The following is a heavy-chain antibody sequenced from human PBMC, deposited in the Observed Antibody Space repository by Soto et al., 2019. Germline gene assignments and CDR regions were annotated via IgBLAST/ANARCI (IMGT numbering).Heavy chain of an antibody. D-gene: IGHD5-18*01. CDR3: ARGGANTAMAHDY. J-gene: IGHJ4*02. CDR1: GFTFSRYW. Sequence: GGSLRLSCAASGFTFSRYWMHWVHQAPGKGLVWVSRISYDESTTDYADSVKGRFTISRDSAKNTLYLQMNSLRAEDTAVYFRARGGANTAMAHDYWGQGTLVTVSS. V-gene: IGHV3-74*01. CDR2: ISYDESTT.